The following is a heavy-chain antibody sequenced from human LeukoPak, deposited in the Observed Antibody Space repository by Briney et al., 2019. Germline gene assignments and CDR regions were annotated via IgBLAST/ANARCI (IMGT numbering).Heavy chain of an antibody. J-gene: IGHJ4*02. D-gene: IGHD4-17*01. CDR1: GFTVSSNY. Sequence: GGSLRLSCAASGFTVSSNYMNWVRQAPGKGLEWVSVIYSGGSTYYADSVRGRFTISRDNSKNTLYLQMNSLRAEDTAVYYCARGEDYGDCFDYWGQGTLVTVSS. V-gene: IGHV3-53*01. CDR2: IYSGGST. CDR3: ARGEDYGDCFDY.